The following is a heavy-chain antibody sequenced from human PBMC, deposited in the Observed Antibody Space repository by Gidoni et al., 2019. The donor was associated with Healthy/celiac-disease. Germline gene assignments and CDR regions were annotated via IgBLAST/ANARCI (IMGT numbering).Heavy chain of an antibody. D-gene: IGHD3-9*01. V-gene: IGHV4-34*01. Sequence: QVQLQQWGAGLLKPSETLSLTCAVYGGSFSGYDWSWIRQPPGEGLEWIGEINHSGCTNYNPSLKSRVTISVDTSKNQFSLKLSSVTAADTAVYYCARTESVLRYFDWLLPQKLGMDVWGQGTTVTVSS. J-gene: IGHJ6*02. CDR3: ARTESVLRYFDWLLPQKLGMDV. CDR2: INHSGCT. CDR1: GGSFSGYD.